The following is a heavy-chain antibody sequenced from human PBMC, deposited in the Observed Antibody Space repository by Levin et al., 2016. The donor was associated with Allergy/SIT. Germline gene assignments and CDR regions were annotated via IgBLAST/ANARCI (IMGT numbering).Heavy chain of an antibody. CDR2: IYYSGST. J-gene: IGHJ5*02. CDR3: ARHGFVVVPYNWFDP. Sequence: SETLSLTCTVSGGSISSSSYYWGWIRQPPGKGLEWIGSIYYSGSTYYNPSLKSRVTISVDTSKNQFSLKLSSVTAADTAVYYCARHGFVVVPYNWFDPWGQGTLVTVSS. CDR1: GGSISSSSYY. V-gene: IGHV4-39*01. D-gene: IGHD2-2*01.